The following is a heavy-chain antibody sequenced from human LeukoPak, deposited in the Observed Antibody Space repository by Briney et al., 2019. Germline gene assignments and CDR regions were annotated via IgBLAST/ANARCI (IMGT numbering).Heavy chain of an antibody. V-gene: IGHV1-2*02. Sequence: ASVNVSCKASGYTFTCYYMHWVRQAPGQRLEWMGWINPNSGGTNYAQKFQGRVTMTRDTSISTAYMELSRLRSDDTAVYYCARSLFDWFDPWGQGTLVTVSS. CDR1: GYTFTCYY. D-gene: IGHD3-3*01. CDR2: INPNSGGT. CDR3: ARSLFDWFDP. J-gene: IGHJ5*02.